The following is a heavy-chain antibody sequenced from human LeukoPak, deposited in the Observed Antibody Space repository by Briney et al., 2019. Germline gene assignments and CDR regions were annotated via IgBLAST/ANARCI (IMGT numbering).Heavy chain of an antibody. CDR1: GFTFSSYS. CDR2: ISSSSSYI. CDR3: ARGAVAGPEDWFDC. J-gene: IGHJ4*02. V-gene: IGHV3-21*01. D-gene: IGHD6-19*01. Sequence: GGSLRLSCAASGFTFSSYSMNWVRQAPGKGLEWVSSISSSSSYIYYADSVKGRFTIPRDNAKNSLYLQMNSLRAEDTAVYYCARGAVAGPEDWFDCWGQGTLVTVSS.